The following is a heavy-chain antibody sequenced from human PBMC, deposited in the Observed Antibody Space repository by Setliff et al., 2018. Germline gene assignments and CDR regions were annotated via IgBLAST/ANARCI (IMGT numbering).Heavy chain of an antibody. CDR3: AKRGPYCSGGTCHYY. CDR1: RFTFSSSA. D-gene: IGHD2-15*01. V-gene: IGHV3-33*06. Sequence: PGGSLRLSCAASRFTFSSSAMHCQAPGKGLEWVAVMCHGRSNKCYPDSVKGRCSISRDNSKNTVYLDVNSLRAEDTAVYYCAKRGPYCSGGTCHYYWGQGTLVTVSS. J-gene: IGHJ4*02. CDR2: MCHGRSNK.